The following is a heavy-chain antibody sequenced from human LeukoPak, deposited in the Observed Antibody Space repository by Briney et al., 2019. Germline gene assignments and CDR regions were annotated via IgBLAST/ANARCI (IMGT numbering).Heavy chain of an antibody. V-gene: IGHV3-30*04. Sequence: GRSLRLSCAASGFTFSSYAMHWVRQAPGKGLEWAAVISYDGSNKYYADSVKGRFTISRGNSKNTLYLQMNSLRAEDTAVYYCARDPCSGGSCYLDYWGQGTLVTVSS. D-gene: IGHD2-15*01. CDR3: ARDPCSGGSCYLDY. CDR1: GFTFSSYA. J-gene: IGHJ4*02. CDR2: ISYDGSNK.